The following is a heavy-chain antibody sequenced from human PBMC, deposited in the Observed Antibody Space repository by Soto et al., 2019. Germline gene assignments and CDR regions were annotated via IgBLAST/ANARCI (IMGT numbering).Heavy chain of an antibody. CDR2: IDPADSST. CDR1: GYSFTTYW. Sequence: PGESLKISCQGSGYSFTTYWISWVRQMPGKGLEWMGKIDPADSSTNYSPSFQGHITISVDRSINTAHLQFSSLKAADTAVYYCPKLETWYYHYYGLDVGGKGPMVTASS. CDR3: PKLETWYYHYYGLDV. V-gene: IGHV5-10-1*01. J-gene: IGHJ6*04.